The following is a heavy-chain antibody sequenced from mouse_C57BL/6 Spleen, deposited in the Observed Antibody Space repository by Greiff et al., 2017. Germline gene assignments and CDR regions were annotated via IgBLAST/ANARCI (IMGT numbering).Heavy chain of an antibody. V-gene: IGHV2-6*01. D-gene: IGHD1-1*01. Sequence: VQLQQSGPGLVAPSQSLSITCTVSGFSLTSYGVDWVRQSPGKGLEWLGVIWGVGSTNYNSALKSRLSISKDNSKSQVFLKMNSLQTDDTAMYYSARLRYYAMDYWGQGTSVTVSS. CDR2: IWGVGST. CDR3: ARLRYYAMDY. J-gene: IGHJ4*01. CDR1: GFSLTSYG.